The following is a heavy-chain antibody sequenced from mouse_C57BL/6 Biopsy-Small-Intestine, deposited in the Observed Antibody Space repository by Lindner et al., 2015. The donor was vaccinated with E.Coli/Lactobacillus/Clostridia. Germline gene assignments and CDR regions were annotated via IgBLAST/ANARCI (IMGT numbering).Heavy chain of an antibody. J-gene: IGHJ3*01. CDR3: AGGGYGNAFAY. CDR1: GYTFTDYY. D-gene: IGHD2-10*02. CDR2: INPYNGGT. V-gene: IGHV1-19*01. Sequence: VQLQESGPVLVKPGTSVKMSCKASGYTFTDYYMNWVKQSRGKSLEWIGVINPYNGGTGYNQKSKDKATLTVDKSSSTAYMELNSLTSEDSAVYYCAGGGYGNAFAYWGQGSLVTVSA.